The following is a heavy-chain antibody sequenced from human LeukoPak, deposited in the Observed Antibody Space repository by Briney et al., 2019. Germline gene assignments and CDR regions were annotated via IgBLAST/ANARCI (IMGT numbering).Heavy chain of an antibody. CDR3: AREWELLPVYDY. CDR1: GYTFTGYD. V-gene: IGHV1-2*02. J-gene: IGHJ4*02. D-gene: IGHD1-26*01. CDR2: INPNSGGT. Sequence: ASVKVSCKASGYTFTGYDINWVRQAPGQGLEWMGWINPNSGGTNYAQKFQGRVTMTRDTSISTAYMELSRLRSDDTAVYYCAREWELLPVYDYWGQGTLVTVSS.